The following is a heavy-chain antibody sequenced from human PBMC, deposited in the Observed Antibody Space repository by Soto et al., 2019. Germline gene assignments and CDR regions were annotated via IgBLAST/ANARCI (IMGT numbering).Heavy chain of an antibody. Sequence: GASVKVSCKASGYTFTSYYMHWVRQAPGQGLEWMGIINPSGGSTSYAQKFQGRVTMTRDTSTSTVYMELSSLRSDDTAVYYCARAGSSLLWFGELHARPDYWGQGTLVTVSS. CDR2: INPSGGST. V-gene: IGHV1-46*01. CDR1: GYTFTSYY. CDR3: ARAGSSLLWFGELHARPDY. D-gene: IGHD3-10*01. J-gene: IGHJ4*02.